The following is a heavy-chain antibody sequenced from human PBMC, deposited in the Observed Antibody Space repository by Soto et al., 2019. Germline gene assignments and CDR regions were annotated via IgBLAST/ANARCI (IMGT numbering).Heavy chain of an antibody. D-gene: IGHD1-26*01. CDR3: ARVHGSYVFKWFDP. V-gene: IGHV4-4*07. CDR2: IYTSGST. Sequence: LSLTCTVSGGSISSYYWSWIRQPAGKGLEWIGRIYTSGSTNYNPSLKSRVTMPVDTSKDQFSLKLSSVTAADTAVYYCARVHGSYVFKWFDPWGQGTLVTVSS. J-gene: IGHJ5*02. CDR1: GGSISSYY.